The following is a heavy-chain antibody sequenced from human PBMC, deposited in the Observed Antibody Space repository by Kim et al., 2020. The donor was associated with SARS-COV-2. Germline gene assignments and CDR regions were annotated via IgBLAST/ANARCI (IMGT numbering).Heavy chain of an antibody. D-gene: IGHD3-9*01. Sequence: SETLSLTCTVSGGSISSSSYYWGWIRQPPGKGLEWIGSIYYSGSTYYNPSLKSRVTISVDTSKNQFSLKLSSVTAADTAVYYCARVRYFDYGWSAGYNVYGMDVWGQGTTVTVSS. J-gene: IGHJ6*02. CDR2: IYYSGST. V-gene: IGHV4-39*07. CDR1: GGSISSSSYY. CDR3: ARVRYFDYGWSAGYNVYGMDV.